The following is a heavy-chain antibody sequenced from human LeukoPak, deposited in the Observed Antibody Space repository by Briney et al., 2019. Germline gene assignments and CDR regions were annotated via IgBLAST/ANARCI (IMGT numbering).Heavy chain of an antibody. D-gene: IGHD2-15*01. J-gene: IGHJ2*01. CDR2: ISTTSSTI. CDR3: ARDGLAAATLHWCFDL. Sequence: GGSLRLSCAASGFTFSTFNMNWVRQAPGKGLEWVSYISTTSSTISYADSVKGRFTISRDNAKNSLYLQMNSLRAEDTAVYYCARDGLAAATLHWCFDLWGRGTLVTVSS. CDR1: GFTFSTFN. V-gene: IGHV3-48*01.